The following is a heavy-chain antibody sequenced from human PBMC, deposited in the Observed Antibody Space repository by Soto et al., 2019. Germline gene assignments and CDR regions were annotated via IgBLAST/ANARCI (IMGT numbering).Heavy chain of an antibody. J-gene: IGHJ4*02. CDR2: ISAYNGNT. D-gene: IGHD3-22*01. V-gene: IGHV1-18*01. Sequence: ASVKVSCKASGGTFSSYTISWVRQAPGQGLEWMGWISAYNGNTNYAQKLQGRVTMTTDTSTSTAYMELRSLRSDDTAVYYCARDENYDSSGYYFYWGQGTLVTVSS. CDR3: ARDENYDSSGYYFY. CDR1: GGTFSSYT.